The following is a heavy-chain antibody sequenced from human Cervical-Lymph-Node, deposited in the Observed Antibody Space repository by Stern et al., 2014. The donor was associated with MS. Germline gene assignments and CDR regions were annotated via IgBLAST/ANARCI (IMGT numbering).Heavy chain of an antibody. V-gene: IGHV1-69*01. CDR1: GGSFSSFD. CDR2: ITPLFGTA. Sequence: QLVQSGAEVKKPESSVKVSCKASGGSFSSFDISWVRQAPGQGLEWLGGITPLFGTATYAQNFQGRVTFTADESTSTFYMDLSSLRSDDTAFYYCARHQGGIAANWGQGTLVTVSS. D-gene: IGHD6-13*01. J-gene: IGHJ4*02. CDR3: ARHQGGIAAN.